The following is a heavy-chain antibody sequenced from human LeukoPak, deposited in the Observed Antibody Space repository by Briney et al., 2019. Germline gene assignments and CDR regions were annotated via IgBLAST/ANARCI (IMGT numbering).Heavy chain of an antibody. CDR1: GYTLTELS. D-gene: IGHD6-19*01. V-gene: IGHV1-24*01. J-gene: IGHJ4*02. CDR3: ATGAPLYSSGWYDLDY. Sequence: ASVKVSCKVSGYTLTELSMLWVRQAPGKGLEWMGGFDPEDGETIYAQKFQGRVTMTEDTSTDTAYMELSSLRSEDTAVYYCATGAPLYSSGWYDLDYWGQGTLVTVSS. CDR2: FDPEDGET.